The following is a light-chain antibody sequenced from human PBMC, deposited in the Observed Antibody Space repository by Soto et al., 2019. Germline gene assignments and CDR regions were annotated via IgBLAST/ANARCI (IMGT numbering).Light chain of an antibody. CDR2: GNT. V-gene: IGLV1-40*01. CDR1: SSNIGAGYD. J-gene: IGLJ2*01. CDR3: QSYDSSLSVV. Sequence: QAVVTQPPSVSGAPGQRVTISCTGSSSNIGAGYDVHWYQHLPGTAPKLLIYGNTDRPSGVPDRFSGSTSGSSASLAITGLQAEDEADYYCQSYDSSLSVVFGGGTKVTVL.